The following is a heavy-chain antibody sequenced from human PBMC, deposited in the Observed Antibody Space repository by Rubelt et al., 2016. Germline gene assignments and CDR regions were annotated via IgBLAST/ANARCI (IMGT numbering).Heavy chain of an antibody. J-gene: IGHJ4*02. V-gene: IGHV3-7*01. D-gene: IGHD1-14*01. CDR2: IKQDGSEN. CDR1: GFTFTNYW. Sequence: EVQLVESGGGLLQPGGSLRLSCAASGFTFTNYWMSWVRQAPGKGLEWVANIKQDGSENYYVDSVKGRFTISRDNAKNSVYLEMNSLRAEDTAVYYCARRRTGGVYFDSWGQGTLVTVSS. CDR3: ARRRTGGVYFDS.